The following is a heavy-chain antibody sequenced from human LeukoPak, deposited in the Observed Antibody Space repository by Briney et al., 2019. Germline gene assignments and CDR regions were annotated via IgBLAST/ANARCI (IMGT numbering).Heavy chain of an antibody. J-gene: IGHJ4*02. D-gene: IGHD3-22*01. Sequence: GGSLRLSCAASGFTFSSYWMHWVRQAPGKGLVWVSRINSDGSSTSYADSVKGRFTISRDNAKNTLYLQMNSLRAADTAVYYCARAEDSSGYYDYWGQGTLVTVSS. CDR2: INSDGSST. CDR1: GFTFSSYW. V-gene: IGHV3-74*01. CDR3: ARAEDSSGYYDY.